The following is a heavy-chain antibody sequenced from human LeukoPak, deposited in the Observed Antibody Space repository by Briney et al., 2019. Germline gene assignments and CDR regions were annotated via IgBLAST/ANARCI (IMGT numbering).Heavy chain of an antibody. CDR1: GGSFSGYY. CDR3: ARKRIAAAGRGWFDP. V-gene: IGHV4-34*01. Sequence: SETLSLTCAVYGGSFSGYYWSWIRQPPGKGLEWIGKINHSGSTNYNPSLKSRVTISVDTSKNQFSLELSSVTAADTAAYYCARKRIAAAGRGWFDPWGQGTLVTVSS. J-gene: IGHJ5*02. CDR2: INHSGST. D-gene: IGHD6-13*01.